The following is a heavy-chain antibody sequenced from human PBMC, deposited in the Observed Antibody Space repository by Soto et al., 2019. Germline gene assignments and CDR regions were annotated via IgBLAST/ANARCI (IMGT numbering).Heavy chain of an antibody. CDR3: ARAVTPGTPTTRMIGGH. D-gene: IGHD1-1*01. CDR2: IWYDGSNK. CDR1: GFTFSSYG. Sequence: QVQLVESGGGVVQPGRSLRLSCAASGFTFSSYGMHWVRQAPGKGLEWVAVIWYDGSNKYYADSVKGRFTISRDNSKNXXDLQRTSLRAEDTAVYYCARAVTPGTPTTRMIGGHWGQGTLVTVSS. J-gene: IGHJ4*02. V-gene: IGHV3-33*01.